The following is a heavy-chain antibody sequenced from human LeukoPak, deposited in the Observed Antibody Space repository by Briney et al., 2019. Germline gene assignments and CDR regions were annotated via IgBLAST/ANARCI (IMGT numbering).Heavy chain of an antibody. Sequence: ASVTVSCKASGYTFTVYYMHWVRQAPGQGLAWMGWINPNSGGTNYAQKFQGRVTMTRDTSISTAYMELSRLRSDDTAVYYCARDHRAHYDFWSGYPKYYFDYWGQGTLVTVSS. CDR1: GYTFTVYY. V-gene: IGHV1-2*02. J-gene: IGHJ4*02. D-gene: IGHD3-3*01. CDR2: INPNSGGT. CDR3: ARDHRAHYDFWSGYPKYYFDY.